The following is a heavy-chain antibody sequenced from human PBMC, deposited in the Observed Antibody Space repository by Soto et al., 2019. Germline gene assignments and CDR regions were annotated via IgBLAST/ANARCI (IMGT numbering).Heavy chain of an antibody. J-gene: IGHJ3*02. Sequence: PGESLKISCNGSGYSFTSYLIGWVRQIPGKGLEWMGIIYPGDSDTRYSPSFQGQVTISADKSISTAYLQWSSLKASDTAMYYCARRSLSSGWDDDALDIWGQGTMVTVSS. CDR3: ARRSLSSGWDDDALDI. CDR2: IYPGDSDT. CDR1: GYSFTSYL. D-gene: IGHD6-19*01. V-gene: IGHV5-51*01.